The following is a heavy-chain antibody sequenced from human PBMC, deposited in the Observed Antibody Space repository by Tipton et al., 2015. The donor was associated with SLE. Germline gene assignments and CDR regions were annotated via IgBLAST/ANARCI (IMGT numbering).Heavy chain of an antibody. V-gene: IGHV4-59*01. J-gene: IGHJ4*02. D-gene: IGHD1-14*01. CDR2: IYYSGST. CDR3: ARGNPSLFDY. CDR1: GGPISSYY. Sequence: TLSLTCTFSGGPISSYYWGWIRQPPGKGLEWIGYIYYSGSTNYNPSLTSRVTISVDTSKNQFSLKLSSVTAADTAVYYCARGNPSLFDYWGQGTLFTVSS.